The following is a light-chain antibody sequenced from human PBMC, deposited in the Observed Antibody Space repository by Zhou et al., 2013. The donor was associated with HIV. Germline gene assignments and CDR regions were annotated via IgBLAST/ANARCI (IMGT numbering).Light chain of an antibody. CDR1: QSVGKNY. J-gene: IGKJ3*01. CDR2: GAS. V-gene: IGKV3-20*01. Sequence: EIVLTQSPGTLSLSPGERATLSCRASQSVGKNYLAWFQQRPGQAPSLLIHGASRRATGIPDRFSGIGSETDFTLSISRLEPEDFGVYFCQQYGSSPTFGPGTKVRIK. CDR3: QQYGSSPT.